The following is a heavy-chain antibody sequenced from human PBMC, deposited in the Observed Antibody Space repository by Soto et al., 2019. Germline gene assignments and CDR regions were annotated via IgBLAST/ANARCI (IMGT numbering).Heavy chain of an antibody. D-gene: IGHD1-26*01. Sequence: SETLSLTCTVSGGSISSGGYYWSWIRQHPGKGLEWIGYIYYSGSTYYSPSLKSRVTISVDTSKNQFSLKLSSVTAADTAVYYCARGGATYYFDYWGQGTLVTVSS. J-gene: IGHJ4*02. CDR1: GGSISSGGYY. CDR2: IYYSGST. V-gene: IGHV4-31*03. CDR3: ARGGATYYFDY.